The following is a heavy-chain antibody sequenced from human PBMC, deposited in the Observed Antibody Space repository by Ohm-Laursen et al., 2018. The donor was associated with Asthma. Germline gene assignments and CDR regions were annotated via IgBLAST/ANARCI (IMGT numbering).Heavy chain of an antibody. Sequence: SLRLSCTAAGFTFSSYGMHWVRQAPGKGLEWVAVIWYDGSNKYYADSVKGRFTISRDNSKNTVYLQMNSLRPDDTAVYYCARDVMEWYLPAFDFWGQGTLVTVSS. J-gene: IGHJ4*02. CDR2: IWYDGSNK. CDR1: GFTFSSYG. D-gene: IGHD3-3*01. V-gene: IGHV3-33*01. CDR3: ARDVMEWYLPAFDF.